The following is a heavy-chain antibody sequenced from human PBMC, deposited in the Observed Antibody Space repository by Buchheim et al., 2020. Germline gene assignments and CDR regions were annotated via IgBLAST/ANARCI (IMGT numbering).Heavy chain of an antibody. D-gene: IGHD5-24*01. J-gene: IGHJ5*02. Sequence: QVHLVQSGAEVKEPGASVKVSCKASGYTFTDYYIHWVRQAPGQGLEWMAWLNPNGGDTRCAQKFQARVTVTRDTSIRTAYMELSGLRSDDTAVYYCARAPYNDRVDPWGQGTL. CDR2: LNPNGGDT. V-gene: IGHV1-2*02. CDR3: ARAPYNDRVDP. CDR1: GYTFTDYY.